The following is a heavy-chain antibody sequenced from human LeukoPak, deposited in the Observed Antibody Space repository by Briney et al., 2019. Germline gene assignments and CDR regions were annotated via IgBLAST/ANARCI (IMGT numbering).Heavy chain of an antibody. J-gene: IGHJ6*02. D-gene: IGHD6-25*01. CDR2: ISAYNGNT. V-gene: IGHV1-18*04. CDR3: ARESGWPHGDV. Sequence: EASVKVSCKASGYTFTLCYMHWVRQAPGQGLEWMGWISAYNGNTNYAQKLQGRVTMTTDTSTSTAYMELRSLRSDDTAVYYCARESGWPHGDVWGQGTTVTVSS. CDR1: GYTFTLCY.